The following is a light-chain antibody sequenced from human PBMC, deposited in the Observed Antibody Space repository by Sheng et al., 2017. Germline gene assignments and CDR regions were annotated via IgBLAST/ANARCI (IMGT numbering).Light chain of an antibody. J-gene: IGLJ1*01. CDR2: YDS. CDR3: QVWDRTTDHV. V-gene: IGLV3-21*04. CDR1: NVGSKS. Sequence: SYELSQPPSVSVAPGETARITCEGNNVGSKSVHWYQQKAGQAPVLVIAYDSDRPSDIPERFSGSNSGNTATLTISRVEVVDEAAYYCQVWDRTTDHVFGSGTEVSVL.